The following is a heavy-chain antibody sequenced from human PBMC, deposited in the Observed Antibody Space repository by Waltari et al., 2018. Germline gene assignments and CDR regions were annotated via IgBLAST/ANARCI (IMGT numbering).Heavy chain of an antibody. Sequence: VQLVESGGGLVQPGGSVRLAWAASGFTFNIYWMSWVRQAPGKGLEFVANRNQDGSEKSYVDSVKGRFTISRDNAKNSMSLQMSSLRAEDAAVYYCARDPGFSEFDLWGQGTLVSISA. V-gene: IGHV3-7*01. CDR3: ARDPGFSEFDL. J-gene: IGHJ3*01. CDR2: RNQDGSEK. CDR1: GFTFNIYW.